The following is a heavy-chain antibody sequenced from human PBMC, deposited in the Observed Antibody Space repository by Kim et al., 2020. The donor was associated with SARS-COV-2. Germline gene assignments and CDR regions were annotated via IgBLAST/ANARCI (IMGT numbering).Heavy chain of an antibody. CDR1: GFTFSSYW. Sequence: GGSLRLSCAASGFTFSSYWMSWVRQAPGKGLEWVANIKQDGSEKYYVDSVKGRFTISRDNAKNSLYLQMNSLRAEDMAVYYCARDEGWWELRGRFDYWGQGTLVTVSS. V-gene: IGHV3-7*01. CDR3: ARDEGWWELRGRFDY. CDR2: IKQDGSEK. D-gene: IGHD1-26*01. J-gene: IGHJ4*02.